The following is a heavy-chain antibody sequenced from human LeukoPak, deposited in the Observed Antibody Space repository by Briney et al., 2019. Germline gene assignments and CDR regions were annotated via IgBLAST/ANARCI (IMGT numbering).Heavy chain of an antibody. V-gene: IGHV3-23*01. CDR1: GFTFSSYA. D-gene: IGHD6-19*01. J-gene: IGHJ3*02. CDR3: AKDLEQWLVQGAFDI. Sequence: GGSLRLSCAASGFTFSSYAMSWVRQAPGKGLEWVSAISGSGGSTYYADSVKGRFTTSRDNSKNTLYLQMNSLRAEDTAVYYCAKDLEQWLVQGAFDIWGQGTMVTVSS. CDR2: ISGSGGST.